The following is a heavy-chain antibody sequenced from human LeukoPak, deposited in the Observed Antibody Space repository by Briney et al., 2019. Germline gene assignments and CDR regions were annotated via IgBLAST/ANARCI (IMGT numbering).Heavy chain of an antibody. J-gene: IGHJ6*02. CDR1: GGTFSSYA. V-gene: IGHV1-69*13. Sequence: GASVKVSCKASGGTFSSYAISWVRQAPGQGLEWMGGIIPIFGTANYAQKFQGRVTITADESTSTAYMELSSLRSEDTAVYYCAVPFWGGYYNYYYYGMDVWGQGTTVTVSS. CDR3: AVPFWGGYYNYYYYGMDV. CDR2: IIPIFGTA. D-gene: IGHD3-3*01.